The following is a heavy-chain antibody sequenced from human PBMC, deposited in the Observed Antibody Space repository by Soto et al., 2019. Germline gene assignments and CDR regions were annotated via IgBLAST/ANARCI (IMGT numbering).Heavy chain of an antibody. Sequence: SSETLSLTCDVSGGSIDNSHSFWGWGRQPPGRGLEFLGSGYYSGGPYYNPSLKSRVTVSVDTSKNQVSLSVRSVTAAEPAMYYCVRFVEAAPLHTEFDSSGQGIVGNVST. CDR1: GGSIDNSHSF. J-gene: IGHJ4*02. D-gene: IGHD2-15*01. CDR3: VRFVEAAPLHTEFDS. V-gene: IGHV4-39*01. CDR2: GYYSGGP.